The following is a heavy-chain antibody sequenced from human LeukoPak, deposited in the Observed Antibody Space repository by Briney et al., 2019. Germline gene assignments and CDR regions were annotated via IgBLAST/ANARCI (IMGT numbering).Heavy chain of an antibody. CDR3: ARGLHEYYYGSGSYDDAFDI. CDR1: GYTFTSYD. J-gene: IGHJ3*02. V-gene: IGHV1-8*01. Sequence: ASVKVSCKASGYTFTSYDINWVRQATGQGLEWMGWMNPNSGNTGYAQKFQGRVTMTRNTSISTAYMELSSLRSEDTAVYYCARGLHEYYYGSGSYDDAFDIWGQGTMVTVSS. CDR2: MNPNSGNT. D-gene: IGHD3-10*01.